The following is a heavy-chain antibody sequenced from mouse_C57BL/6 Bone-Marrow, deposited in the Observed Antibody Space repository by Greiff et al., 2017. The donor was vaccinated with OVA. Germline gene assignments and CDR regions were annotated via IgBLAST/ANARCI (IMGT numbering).Heavy chain of an antibody. D-gene: IGHD2-2*01. V-gene: IGHV1-80*01. CDR2: IYPGDGDT. J-gene: IGHJ2*01. CDR3: ARSGGGYLYFDY. Sequence: QVPLQQSGAELVKPGASVKISCKASGYAFSSYWMNWVQQRPGKGLEWIGQIYPGDGDTNYNGKFKGKATLTADKSSSTAYMQLSSLTSEDSAVYFWARSGGGYLYFDYWGQGTTLTVSS. CDR1: GYAFSSYW.